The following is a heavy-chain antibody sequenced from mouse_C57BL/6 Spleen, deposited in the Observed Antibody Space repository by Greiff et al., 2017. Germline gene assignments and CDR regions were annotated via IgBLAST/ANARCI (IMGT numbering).Heavy chain of an antibody. CDR1: GYSITSGYY. CDR3: AREDYGYFDY. D-gene: IGHD1-1*01. CDR2: ISYDGSN. J-gene: IGHJ2*01. V-gene: IGHV3-6*01. Sequence: EVQLQESGPGLVKPSQSLSLTCSVTGYSITSGYYWNWIRQFPGNKLEWMGYISYDGSNNYNPSLKNRISITRDTSKNQFVLKLNSVTTEDTATYYCAREDYGYFDYWGQGTTLTVSS.